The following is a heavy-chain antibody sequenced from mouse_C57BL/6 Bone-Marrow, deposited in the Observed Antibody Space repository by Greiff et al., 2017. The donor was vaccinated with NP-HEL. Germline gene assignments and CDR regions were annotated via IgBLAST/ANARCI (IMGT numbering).Heavy chain of an antibody. V-gene: IGHV1-69*01. D-gene: IGHD3-1*01. Sequence: VKLQQPGAELVMPGASVKLSCKASGYTFTSYWMHWVKQRPGQGLEWIGEIDPSDSYTNYNQKFKGKSTLTVDKSSSTAYMQLSSLTSEDSAVYYCARSGDYWFAYWGQGTLVTVSA. J-gene: IGHJ3*01. CDR2: IDPSDSYT. CDR3: ARSGDYWFAY. CDR1: GYTFTSYW.